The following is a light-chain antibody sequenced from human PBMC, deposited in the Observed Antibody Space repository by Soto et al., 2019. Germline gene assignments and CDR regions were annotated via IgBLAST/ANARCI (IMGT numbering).Light chain of an antibody. CDR1: SSNIGSNY. J-gene: IGLJ1*01. CDR2: RNN. CDR3: AAWDDSLSAHYV. Sequence: QSALTQPPSASGTPGQRVTISCSGSSSNIGSNYVYWYQQLPGTAPKLLIYRNNQRPSGVPDRFSGSKSGTSASLAISGLRFEDEADYYCAAWDDSLSAHYVFGTGTKVTVL. V-gene: IGLV1-47*01.